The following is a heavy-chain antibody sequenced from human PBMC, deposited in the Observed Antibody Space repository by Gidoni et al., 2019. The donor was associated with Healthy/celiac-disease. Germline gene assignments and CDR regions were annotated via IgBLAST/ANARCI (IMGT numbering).Heavy chain of an antibody. CDR2: INAGNGNT. Sequence: QVQLVQSGAEVKKPGASVKVSCKASGYTFTSYAMHWVRQAPGQRLEWMGWINAGNGNTKYSQKFQGRVTITRDTSASTAYMELSSLRSEDTAVYYCARDSGSYYSWDYYYGMDVWGQGTTVTVSS. CDR1: GYTFTSYA. J-gene: IGHJ6*02. CDR3: ARDSGSYYSWDYYYGMDV. V-gene: IGHV1-3*01. D-gene: IGHD1-26*01.